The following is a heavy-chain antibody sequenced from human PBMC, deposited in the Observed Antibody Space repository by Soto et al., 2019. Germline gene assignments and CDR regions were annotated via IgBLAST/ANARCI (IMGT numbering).Heavy chain of an antibody. V-gene: IGHV4-34*01. CDR1: GGSFSGYY. CDR3: ARGGRLVTRFDY. D-gene: IGHD3-9*01. J-gene: IGHJ4*02. Sequence: SATLSLTCAVYGGSFSGYYRSWIRQPPGKGLEWIGEINHSGSTNYNPSLKSRVTISVDTSKNQFSLKLSSVTAADTAVYYCARGGRLVTRFDYWGQGTLVTVSS. CDR2: INHSGST.